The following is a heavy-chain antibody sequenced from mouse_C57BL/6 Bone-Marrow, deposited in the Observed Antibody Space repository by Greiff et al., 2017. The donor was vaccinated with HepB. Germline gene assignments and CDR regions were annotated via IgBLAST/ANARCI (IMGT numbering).Heavy chain of an antibody. J-gene: IGHJ2*01. CDR1: GFTFSSYA. CDR3: ARDGLQYPIDY. D-gene: IGHD2-10*02. V-gene: IGHV5S21*01. Sequence: EVQLQQSGAGLVKPGASLKLSCAASGFTFSSYAMPWVRQTPEKRLEWVAYISRGGDDIDYADTVKGRFTISRDNATNTLYLQMSSLKSEDTAMYYCARDGLQYPIDYWGQGTTLTVSS. CDR2: ISRGGDDI.